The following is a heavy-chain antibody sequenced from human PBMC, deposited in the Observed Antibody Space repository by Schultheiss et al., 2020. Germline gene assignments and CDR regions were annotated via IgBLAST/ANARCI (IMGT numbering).Heavy chain of an antibody. V-gene: IGHV3-73*01. CDR3: TRQVEKLDHQRIAANDY. D-gene: IGHD6-13*01. J-gene: IGHJ4*02. CDR2: IRSKANSYAT. Sequence: GGSLRLSCAASGFTFSGSAMHWVRQASGKGLEWVGRIRSKANSYATAYAASVKGRFTISRDDSKNTAYLQMNSLKTEDTAVYYCTRQVEKLDHQRIAANDYWGQGTLVTVSS. CDR1: GFTFSGSA.